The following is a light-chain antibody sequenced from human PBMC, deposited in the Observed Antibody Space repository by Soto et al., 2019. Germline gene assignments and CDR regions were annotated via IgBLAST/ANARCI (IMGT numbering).Light chain of an antibody. CDR1: ALPKQY. V-gene: IGLV3-25*03. CDR2: KDS. Sequence: SYELTQPPSVSVSPGQTARITCSGDALPKQYAYWYQQKPGQDPVLVIYKDSERPSGIPERFSGSSSGTTVTLTISGVQAEDEADYYCQSADSSGTHVVFGGGTKLTVL. J-gene: IGLJ2*01. CDR3: QSADSSGTHVV.